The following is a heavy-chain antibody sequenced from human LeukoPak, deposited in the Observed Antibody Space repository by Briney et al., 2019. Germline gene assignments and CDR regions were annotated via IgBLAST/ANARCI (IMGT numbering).Heavy chain of an antibody. V-gene: IGHV4-34*01. CDR3: ARAPVTRYYCYYMDV. D-gene: IGHD4-17*01. CDR2: INHSGST. J-gene: IGHJ6*03. Sequence: SETLSLTCAVYGGSFSGYYWSWIRQPPGKGLEWIGEINHSGSTNYNPSLKSRVTISVDTSKNQFSLKLSSVTAADTAVYYCARAPVTRYYCYYMDVWGKGTTVTISS. CDR1: GGSFSGYY.